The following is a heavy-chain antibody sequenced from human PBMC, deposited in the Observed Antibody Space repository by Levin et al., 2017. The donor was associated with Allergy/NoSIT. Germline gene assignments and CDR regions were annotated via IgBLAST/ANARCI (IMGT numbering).Heavy chain of an antibody. D-gene: IGHD1-26*01. CDR2: ISFDGSNK. J-gene: IGHJ1*01. CDR3: ARDQIVGAARGYFQH. Sequence: QSGGSLRLSCAASTFTFSNYTMHWVRQAPGKGLEWVAVISFDGSNKYYADSVRGRFTISRDNSKNALYLQMNSLRAEDTALYYCARDQIVGAARGYFQHWGQGTLVTVSS. V-gene: IGHV3-30-3*01. CDR1: TFTFSNYT.